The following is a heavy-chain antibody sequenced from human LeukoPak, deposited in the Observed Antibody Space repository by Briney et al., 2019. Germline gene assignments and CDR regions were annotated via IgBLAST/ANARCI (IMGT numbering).Heavy chain of an antibody. CDR1: GFTLDNYN. CDR3: AELGITMIGGV. CDR2: ISSSGSTI. Sequence: PGGSLRLSCEASGFTLDNYNFNWVRQAPGKGLEWVSYISSSGSTIYYADSVKGRFTISRDNAKNSLYLQMNSLRAEDTAVYYCAELGITMIGGVWGKGTTVTISS. D-gene: IGHD3-10*02. V-gene: IGHV3-48*03. J-gene: IGHJ6*04.